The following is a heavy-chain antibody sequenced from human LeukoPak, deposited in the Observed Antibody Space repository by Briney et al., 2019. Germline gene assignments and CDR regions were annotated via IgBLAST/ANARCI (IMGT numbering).Heavy chain of an antibody. J-gene: IGHJ5*02. CDR3: ARDLPTTVTTPGWFDP. Sequence: ASVKVCCKASGYTFTSYGISWVRQAPGQGLEWMRWISAYNGNTNYAQKLQGRVTMTTDTSTSTAYMELRSLRSDDTAVYYCARDLPTTVTTPGWFDPWGQGTLVTVSS. CDR1: GYTFTSYG. CDR2: ISAYNGNT. D-gene: IGHD4-17*01. V-gene: IGHV1-18*01.